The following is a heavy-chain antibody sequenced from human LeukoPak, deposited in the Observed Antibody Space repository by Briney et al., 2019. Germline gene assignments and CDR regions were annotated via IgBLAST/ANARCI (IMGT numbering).Heavy chain of an antibody. V-gene: IGHV3-30*03. D-gene: IGHD2-21*01. CDR3: ARYSLTNYYGVGV. J-gene: IGHJ6*02. CDR1: GFPFSSYG. Sequence: GGSLRLSCAASGFPFSSYGMHWVRQAPGRGLEWVTVISYDGKTKYYADSVKGRFTISRDNSKNTLYLQMNSLRAEDTAVYYCARYSLTNYYGVGVWGQGTTVAVSS. CDR2: ISYDGKTK.